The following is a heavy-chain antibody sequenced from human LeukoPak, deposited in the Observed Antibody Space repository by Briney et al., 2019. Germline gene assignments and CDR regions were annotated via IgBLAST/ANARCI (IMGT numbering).Heavy chain of an antibody. D-gene: IGHD5-18*01. CDR2: IDPSDSYT. CDR1: GYRFTSYW. V-gene: IGHV5-10-1*01. CDR3: ARHDKSYGSPFDY. Sequence: GESLRISCKGSGYRFTSYWISGVREMPGKGLEWRGRIDPSDSYTNYSPSSQGHVTISSDKSISTDHLQLSSLKASDNDRYNCARHDKSYGSPFDYWGQGTLVTVSS. J-gene: IGHJ4*02.